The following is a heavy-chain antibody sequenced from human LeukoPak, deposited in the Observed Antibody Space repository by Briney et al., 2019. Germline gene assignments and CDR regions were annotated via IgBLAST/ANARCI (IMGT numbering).Heavy chain of an antibody. V-gene: IGHV3-21*01. J-gene: IGHJ4*02. CDR2: ISSSSSYI. D-gene: IGHD3-22*01. CDR3: ASSPNYYDSSGYYGYFDY. CDR1: GFTFSSYS. Sequence: GGSLRLSCAASGFTFSSYSMNWVRQAPGKGLEWVSSISSSSSYIYYADSVKGRFTISRDNANNSLYMQMNSLRAEDTAAYYCASSPNYYDSSGYYGYFDYWGQGTLVTVSS.